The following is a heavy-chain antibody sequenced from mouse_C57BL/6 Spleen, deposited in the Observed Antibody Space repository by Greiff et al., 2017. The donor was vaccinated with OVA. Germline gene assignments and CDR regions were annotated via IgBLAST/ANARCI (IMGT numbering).Heavy chain of an antibody. J-gene: IGHJ2*01. V-gene: IGHV10-3*01. CDR2: IRSKSSNYAT. CDR1: GFTFTTYA. CDR3: VRAGDYDGFDY. D-gene: IGHD2-4*01. Sequence: EVMLVESGGGLVQPKGSLKLSCAASGFTFTTYAMHWVRQAPGKGLEWVARIRSKSSNYATYYAESVKDRFTISRDDSQSMLYLQMNNLKTEDTAMYCCVRAGDYDGFDYWGQGTTLTVSS.